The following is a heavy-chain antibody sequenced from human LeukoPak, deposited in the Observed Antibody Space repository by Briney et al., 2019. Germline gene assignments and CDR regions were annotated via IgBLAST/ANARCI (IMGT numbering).Heavy chain of an antibody. CDR2: ISSSGGS. D-gene: IGHD4-23*01. CDR1: VGSINSYY. V-gene: IGHV4-4*09. J-gene: IGHJ4*02. CDR3: ARDGGNSPFDF. Sequence: SETLSLTCTVSVGSINSYYWSWIRQPPGKGLEYIGDISSSGGSNYNPSLRSRVTISVHTPKNQFSLKLSSVTAADPAVYYCARDGGNSPFDFWGQGTLVTVSS.